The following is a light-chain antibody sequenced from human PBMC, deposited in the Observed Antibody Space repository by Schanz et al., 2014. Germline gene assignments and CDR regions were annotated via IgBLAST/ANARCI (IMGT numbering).Light chain of an antibody. CDR3: VLYVGSGIWV. J-gene: IGLJ3*02. Sequence: QTVVTQEPSFSVSPGGTVTLTCGLNSGSVSTTYYPSWYQQTPGQAPRTLNYSTSTRSSGVPDRFSGSILGNKAALTITGAQADDESDYYCVLYVGSGIWVFGGGTKLTVL. CDR1: SGSVSTTYY. CDR2: STS. V-gene: IGLV8-61*01.